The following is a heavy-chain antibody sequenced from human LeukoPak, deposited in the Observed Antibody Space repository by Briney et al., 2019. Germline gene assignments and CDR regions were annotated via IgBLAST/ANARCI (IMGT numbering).Heavy chain of an antibody. V-gene: IGHV3-7*05. CDR1: GFTFSSNW. J-gene: IGHJ4*02. D-gene: IGHD4-11*01. CDR3: ARDNPSGGDYRYYFDY. Sequence: PGGSLRLSCAASGFTFSSNWMTWVRQAPGKGLEWVANIKPDGSEKYYVDSVKGRFTISRDNAENSLYLQMNSLRAEDTAVYYCARDNPSGGDYRYYFDYWGQGTLVTVSS. CDR2: IKPDGSEK.